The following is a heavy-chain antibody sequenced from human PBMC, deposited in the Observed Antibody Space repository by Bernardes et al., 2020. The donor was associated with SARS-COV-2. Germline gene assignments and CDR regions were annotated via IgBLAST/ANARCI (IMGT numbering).Heavy chain of an antibody. V-gene: IGHV1-24*01. D-gene: IGHD2-2*01. CDR3: ATAAVVVVPAANYPNYYYYYGMDV. J-gene: IGHJ6*02. CDR2: FDPEDGET. CDR1: GYTLTELS. Sequence: ASVKVSCKVSGYTLTELSMHWVRQAPGKGLEWMGGFDPEDGETIYAQKFQGRVTMTEDTSTDTAYMELSSLRTEDKAVYYCATAAVVVVPAANYPNYYYYYGMDVWGQGTTVTVSS.